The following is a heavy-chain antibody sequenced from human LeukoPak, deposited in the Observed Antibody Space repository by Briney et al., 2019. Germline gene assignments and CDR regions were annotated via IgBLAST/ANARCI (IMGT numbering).Heavy chain of an antibody. Sequence: GGSLRLSCAASGFTFSSYGMHWVRQAPGKGLEWVAFIRYDGSNKYYADSVKGRFTISRDNSKNTLYLQMNSLRAEDTAVYYCAKDLGVYDSSGYFFDYWGQGTLVTVSS. V-gene: IGHV3-30*02. CDR1: GFTFSSYG. CDR3: AKDLGVYDSSGYFFDY. D-gene: IGHD3-22*01. J-gene: IGHJ4*02. CDR2: IRYDGSNK.